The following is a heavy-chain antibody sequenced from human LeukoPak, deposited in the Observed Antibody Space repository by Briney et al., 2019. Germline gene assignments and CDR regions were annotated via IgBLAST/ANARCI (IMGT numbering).Heavy chain of an antibody. J-gene: IGHJ4*02. CDR2: IRYDGTHQ. CDR1: GFNLSIYG. V-gene: IGHV3-30*02. Sequence: GGSLRLSCATSGFNLSIYGIHWVRQAPGKRLEWVAFIRYDGTHQDYADSVEGRFTVSRDNSTNILYAQMNSLRLEDTAVYYCAKVGSGWYGVDYWGQGTLVTVSS. CDR3: AKVGSGWYGVDY. D-gene: IGHD6-19*01.